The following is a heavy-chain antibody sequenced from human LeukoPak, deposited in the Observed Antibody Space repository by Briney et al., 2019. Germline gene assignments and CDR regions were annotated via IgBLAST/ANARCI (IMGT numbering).Heavy chain of an antibody. Sequence: SETLSLTCTVSGGSISSYYWSWIRQPAGKGLEGIGRIYTGGSTNYNPSLKSRVTMSVDTSKNQFSLKLSSVTAADTAVYYCARDGPEVVVVAENWFDPWGQGTLVTVSS. CDR3: ARDGPEVVVVAENWFDP. J-gene: IGHJ5*02. D-gene: IGHD2-15*01. V-gene: IGHV4-4*07. CDR1: GGSISSYY. CDR2: IYTGGST.